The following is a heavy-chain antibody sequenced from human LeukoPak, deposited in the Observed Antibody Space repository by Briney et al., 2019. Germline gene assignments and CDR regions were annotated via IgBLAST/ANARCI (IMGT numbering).Heavy chain of an antibody. CDR1: EYTFSDFY. Sequence: ASLKVSCKPTEYTFSDFYMHWLPQAPGQGLECLGWNNPKTGGITYSQKFKARVTMTRDTSLNTITMELTSLTSGDTAVYYCAREWGANYVQGWFDPWGEGTLVSVSS. CDR2: NNPKTGGI. D-gene: IGHD3-10*02. V-gene: IGHV1-2*02. CDR3: AREWGANYVQGWFDP. J-gene: IGHJ5*02.